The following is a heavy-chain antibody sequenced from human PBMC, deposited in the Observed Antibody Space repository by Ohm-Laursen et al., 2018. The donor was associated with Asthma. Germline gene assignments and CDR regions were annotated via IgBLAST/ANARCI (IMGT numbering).Heavy chain of an antibody. CDR2: ISSSNSYT. CDR1: GLIFSDYH. J-gene: IGHJ2*01. V-gene: IGHV3-11*06. CDR3: ATMRGSYLDWYFDL. D-gene: IGHD1-26*01. Sequence: SLRLSCTASGLIFSDYHMSWIRQAPGKGLEWVSYISSSNSYTNYADSVKGRFTISRDNAKSSLYLQMNSLRAEDTAVFYCATMRGSYLDWYFDLWGRGTLVTVSS.